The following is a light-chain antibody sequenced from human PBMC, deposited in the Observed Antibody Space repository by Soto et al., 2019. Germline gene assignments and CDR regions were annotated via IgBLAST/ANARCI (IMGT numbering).Light chain of an antibody. CDR2: SAS. Sequence: EIIVTQSPDTLSLSPGEIATLSWRASQTVSSNYLAWCQQRPGQAPRLLIYSASTRAAGIPDRFSGSGSGTDFTLTISSLEPEDFAVYYCQQRSNWPPLISFGQGTLLEIK. CDR3: QQRSNWPPLIS. J-gene: IGKJ5*01. CDR1: QTVSSNY. V-gene: IGKV3D-20*02.